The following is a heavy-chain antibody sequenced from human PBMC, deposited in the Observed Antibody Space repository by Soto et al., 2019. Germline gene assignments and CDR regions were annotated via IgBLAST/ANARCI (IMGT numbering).Heavy chain of an antibody. CDR2: ISGSGGST. D-gene: IGHD3-22*01. V-gene: IGHV3-23*01. J-gene: IGHJ4*02. Sequence: GGSLRLSCAASGFTFSSYAMSWVRQAPGKGLEWVSGISGSGGSTYYADSVKGRFTISRDNSKNTLYLQMNSLRAEDTAVYYCAKYWAPYYYDSSGYYIPSNYFDYWGQGTLVTV. CDR3: AKYWAPYYYDSSGYYIPSNYFDY. CDR1: GFTFSSYA.